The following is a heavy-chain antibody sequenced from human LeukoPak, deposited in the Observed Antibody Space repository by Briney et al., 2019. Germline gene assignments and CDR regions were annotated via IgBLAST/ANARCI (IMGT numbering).Heavy chain of an antibody. CDR3: ARSSYSSGWLDAFDI. V-gene: IGHV3-66*01. CDR1: GFTVSSNY. Sequence: GGSLRLSCAASGFTVSSNYMSWVRQAPGKGLEWVSVIYSGGSTYYADSVKGRFTISRDNSKNTLYLQMNSLRAEDTAVYYCARSSYSSGWLDAFDIWGQGTMVTVSS. J-gene: IGHJ3*02. D-gene: IGHD6-19*01. CDR2: IYSGGST.